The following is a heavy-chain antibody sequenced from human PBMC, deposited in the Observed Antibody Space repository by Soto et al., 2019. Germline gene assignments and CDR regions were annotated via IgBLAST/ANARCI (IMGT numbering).Heavy chain of an antibody. CDR2: ISFAGNNK. V-gene: IGHV3-30*04. CDR3: ARDRQKALVVVAATGGFDY. Sequence: GGSLRLSCAVSGFTFSSYSMHWVRQDPDMGLEWVAFISFAGNNKYYADSVKGRFTISRDNSNNMVYLEMNSLRPDDTAVYYCARDRQKALVVVAATGGFDYWGQGTPVTVSS. CDR1: GFTFSSYS. J-gene: IGHJ4*02. D-gene: IGHD2-15*01.